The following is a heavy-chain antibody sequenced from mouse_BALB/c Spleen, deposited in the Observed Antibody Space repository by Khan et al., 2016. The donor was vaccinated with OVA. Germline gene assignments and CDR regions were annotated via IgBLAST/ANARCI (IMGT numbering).Heavy chain of an antibody. D-gene: IGHD1-2*01. CDR2: ISYSGST. Sequence: EVQLVETGPGLVKPSQSLSLTCTVTGYSITSGYGWNWIRQFPGNKLEWMGYISYSGSTNYNPSLKSRISITRDPSKNQFFLQLNSVTTEDTATYYCARTARIKYWGQGTTLTVSS. CDR1: GYSITSGYG. V-gene: IGHV3-2*02. CDR3: ARTARIKY. J-gene: IGHJ2*01.